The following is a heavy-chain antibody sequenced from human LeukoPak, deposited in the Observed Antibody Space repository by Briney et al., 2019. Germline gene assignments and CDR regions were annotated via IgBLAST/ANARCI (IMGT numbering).Heavy chain of an antibody. J-gene: IGHJ6*02. CDR1: GFTFSSYA. D-gene: IGHD3-3*01. Sequence: GASLRLSCAAYGFTFSSYAMSWVRQAPGKGLEWVSAISGSGGSTYYADSVKGRFTISRDNSKNTLYLQMNSLRAEDTAVYYCAKVAYYDFWSGYYPTHYYCYYGMDVWGQGTTVTVSS. CDR3: AKVAYYDFWSGYYPTHYYCYYGMDV. V-gene: IGHV3-23*01. CDR2: ISGSGGST.